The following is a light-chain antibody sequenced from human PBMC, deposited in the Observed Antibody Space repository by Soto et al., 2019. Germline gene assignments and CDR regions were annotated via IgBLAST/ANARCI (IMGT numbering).Light chain of an antibody. CDR2: GAS. CDR3: KQYGSSAWT. V-gene: IGKV3-20*01. Sequence: EIVLTQSPGTLSLSPGERATLSCRASQSLSSSWLAWYQQKPGQAPRLLIYGASGRATGIPDRFSGSGSGTDFTLTISRLEPEEFAVYYCKQYGSSAWTFGQGTKVDIK. J-gene: IGKJ1*01. CDR1: QSLSSSW.